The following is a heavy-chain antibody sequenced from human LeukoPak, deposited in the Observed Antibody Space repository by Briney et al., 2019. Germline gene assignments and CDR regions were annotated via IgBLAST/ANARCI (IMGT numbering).Heavy chain of an antibody. J-gene: IGHJ4*02. CDR3: ARDKLVGTLDY. Sequence: GGSLRLSCAASGFTFSSYEMNWVRQAPGKGLEWVSYISSSGSTIYYADSVKGRFTISRDNAKNSLYLQMNSLRAEDTAVYYCARDKLVGTLDYWGQGTLVTVSS. CDR1: GFTFSSYE. CDR2: ISSSGSTI. D-gene: IGHD2-15*01. V-gene: IGHV3-48*03.